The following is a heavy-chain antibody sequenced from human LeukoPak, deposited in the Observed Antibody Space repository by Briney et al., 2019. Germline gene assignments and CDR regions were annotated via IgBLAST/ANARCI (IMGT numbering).Heavy chain of an antibody. Sequence: ASVKASCKASGYTFTSYGISWVRQAPGQGLEWMGWISAYNGNTNYAQKLQGRVTMTTDTSTSTAYMELRSLRSDDTAVYYCGRVQSQFFILAPGIAFDIWGQGTMVTVSS. V-gene: IGHV1-18*01. CDR2: ISAYNGNT. CDR1: GYTFTSYG. D-gene: IGHD3/OR15-3a*01. J-gene: IGHJ3*02. CDR3: GRVQSQFFILAPGIAFDI.